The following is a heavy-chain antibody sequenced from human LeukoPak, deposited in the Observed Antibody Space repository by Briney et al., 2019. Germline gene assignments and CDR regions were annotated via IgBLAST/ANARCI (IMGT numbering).Heavy chain of an antibody. J-gene: IGHJ5*02. Sequence: SETLSLTCAVSGGSISSGGYSWNWIRQPPGKGLEWIGYIYNSGSTYYNPSLKSRVTISVDTSKNQFSLKLSSVTAADTAVYYCARDVCRTYYDFWSGYRHGTNWFDPWGQGTLVTVSS. V-gene: IGHV4-30-4*07. CDR2: IYNSGST. D-gene: IGHD3-3*01. CDR1: GGSISSGGYS. CDR3: ARDVCRTYYDFWSGYRHGTNWFDP.